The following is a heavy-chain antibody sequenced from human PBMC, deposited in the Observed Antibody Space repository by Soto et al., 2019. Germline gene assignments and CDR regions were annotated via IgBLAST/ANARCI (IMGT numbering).Heavy chain of an antibody. CDR1: GFTFSSYA. CDR2: ISSSSRTI. D-gene: IGHD3-22*01. CDR3: AREDYYYDSSQKYGMDV. J-gene: IGHJ6*02. Sequence: PGGSLRLSCAASGFTFSSYAMSWVRQAPGKGLEWVSAISSSSRTIYYADSVKGRFTISRDNAKNSLYLQMNSLRAEDTAVYYCAREDYYYDSSQKYGMDVGGQGTTVNISS. V-gene: IGHV3-48*01.